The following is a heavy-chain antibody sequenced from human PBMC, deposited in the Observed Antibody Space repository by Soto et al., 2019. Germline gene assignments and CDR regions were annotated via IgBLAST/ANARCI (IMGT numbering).Heavy chain of an antibody. Sequence: PSETLSLTCTVSGGSIISGDYCCIWIRQPPGKGLEWIGYIYYSGSTYYNPSLKSRVTISVDTSKNQFSLKLSSVTAADTAVYYCARDRDYYYGMDVWGQGTTVTVSS. V-gene: IGHV4-30-4*01. D-gene: IGHD3-10*01. CDR1: GGSIISGDYC. CDR2: IYYSGST. J-gene: IGHJ6*02. CDR3: ARDRDYYYGMDV.